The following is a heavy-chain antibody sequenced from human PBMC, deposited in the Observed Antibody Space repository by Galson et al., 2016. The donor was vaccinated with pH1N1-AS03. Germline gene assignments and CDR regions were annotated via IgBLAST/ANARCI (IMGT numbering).Heavy chain of an antibody. CDR3: ANDFNYDFWSGYSFY. J-gene: IGHJ4*02. CDR2: ISFDGTNK. Sequence: SLRLSCAASGSTISNFAMLWVRQAPGQGLEWVAIISFDGTNKYYADSVKGRFSISRDNSKNTLFLQMSALRAEDTAVYYCANDFNYDFWSGYSFYWGQGALVTVSS. D-gene: IGHD3/OR15-3a*01. V-gene: IGHV3-30*18. CDR1: GSTISNFA.